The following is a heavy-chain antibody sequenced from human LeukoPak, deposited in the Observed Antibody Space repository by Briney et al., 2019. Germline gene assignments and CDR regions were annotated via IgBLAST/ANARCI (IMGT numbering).Heavy chain of an antibody. V-gene: IGHV4-59*01. D-gene: IGHD5-18*01. CDR2: IYYSGST. J-gene: IGHJ4*02. Sequence: SETLSLTCTVSGGSISSYYWSWIRQPPGKGLEWIGYIYYSGSTNYNPSLKSRVTISVDTSKNQFSLKLSSVTAADTAVYYCARVSRIQLWTTFDYWGQGTLVTVS. CDR1: GGSISSYY. CDR3: ARVSRIQLWTTFDY.